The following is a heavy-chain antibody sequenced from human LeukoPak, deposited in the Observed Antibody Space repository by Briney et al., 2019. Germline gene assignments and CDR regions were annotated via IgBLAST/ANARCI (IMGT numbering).Heavy chain of an antibody. CDR2: IYYSGST. Sequence: SETLSLTCTVSGGSISGSTYYWGWIRQPPGKGLEWIGSIYYSGSTYYNSSLKSRVTMSVDTSRNLFSLRLSSVTAADTAVYYCAREPPPGGFEYWGQGTLVTVSS. D-gene: IGHD3-10*01. CDR1: GGSISGSTYY. J-gene: IGHJ4*02. V-gene: IGHV4-39*07. CDR3: AREPPPGGFEY.